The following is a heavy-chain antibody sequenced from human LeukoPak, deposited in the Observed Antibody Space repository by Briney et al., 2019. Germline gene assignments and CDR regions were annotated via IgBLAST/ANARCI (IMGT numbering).Heavy chain of an antibody. CDR3: ARDWQQLVFDY. CDR1: GFTFSSYA. V-gene: IGHV3-30-3*01. CDR2: ISYDGSNK. D-gene: IGHD6-13*01. J-gene: IGHJ4*02. Sequence: PGGSLTLSCAASGFTFSSYAMHWVRQAPGKGLEWVAVISYDGSNKYYADSVKGRFTISRDNSKNTLYLQMNSLRAEDTAVYYCARDWQQLVFDYWGQGTLVTVSS.